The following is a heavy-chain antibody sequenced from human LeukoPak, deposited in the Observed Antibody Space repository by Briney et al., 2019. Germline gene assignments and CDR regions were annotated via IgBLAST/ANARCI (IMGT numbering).Heavy chain of an antibody. J-gene: IGHJ4*02. V-gene: IGHV1-69*13. CDR2: ITPMFDSE. CDR3: ATDTSITAAGNLTY. CDR1: GGPFNNYA. Sequence: SVKVSCKASGGPFNNYAISWVRQAPGQGLEWMGGITPMFDSENYAQKFQGRVTITADESTSTAYMELNSLRSEDTAVYFCATDTSITAAGNLTYWGQGTLVTVSS. D-gene: IGHD6-13*01.